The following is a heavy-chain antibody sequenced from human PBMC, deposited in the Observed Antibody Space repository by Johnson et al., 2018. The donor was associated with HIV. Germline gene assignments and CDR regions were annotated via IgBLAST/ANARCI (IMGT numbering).Heavy chain of an antibody. V-gene: IGHV3-30*04. CDR2: ISYDGSTK. CDR3: AKVDGSGTWGAFDI. CDR1: GFTFSSYA. Sequence: QVQLVESGGGVVQPGRSLRLSCAASGFTFSSYAMHWVRQAPGKGLEWVAVISYDGSTKYYADSVKGRFTRSRDNSKNPLYLQMNSLRAEDTAVYYCAKVDGSGTWGAFDIWGQGTMVTVSS. J-gene: IGHJ3*02. D-gene: IGHD3-10*01.